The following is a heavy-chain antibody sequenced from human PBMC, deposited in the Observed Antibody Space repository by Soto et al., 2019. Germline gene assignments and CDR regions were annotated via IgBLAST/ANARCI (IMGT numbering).Heavy chain of an antibody. D-gene: IGHD3-10*01. V-gene: IGHV3-30-3*01. CDR3: AREWSTSGDLDY. Sequence: QVQLVESGGGVVQPGRSLRLSCAASAFTFSSHSIQWVRQAPGKGLEWVAVISYDGSIKYYADSVKGRFTISRDNSKNTAYLQMNSLRAEDTAVFYCAREWSTSGDLDYWGQGTLVIVSS. CDR2: ISYDGSIK. CDR1: AFTFSSHS. J-gene: IGHJ4*02.